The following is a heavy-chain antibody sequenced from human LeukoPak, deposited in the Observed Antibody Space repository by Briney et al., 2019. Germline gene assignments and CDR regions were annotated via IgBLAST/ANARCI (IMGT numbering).Heavy chain of an antibody. Sequence: GGSLRLSCAASGFTVSINYMSCVRQAPGKGLEWGSVIYSGGSTYYADSVKGRFNISRDNSKNTLYLKMNSLRAEDTAVYYCARDERLRRRGFDYWGQGTLVTVSS. CDR1: GFTVSINY. V-gene: IGHV3-53*01. D-gene: IGHD4-17*01. CDR2: IYSGGST. J-gene: IGHJ4*02. CDR3: ARDERLRRRGFDY.